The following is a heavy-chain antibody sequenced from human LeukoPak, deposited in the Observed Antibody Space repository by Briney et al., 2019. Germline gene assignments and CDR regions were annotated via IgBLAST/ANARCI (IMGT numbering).Heavy chain of an antibody. CDR1: GFTFSSYS. CDR3: ARVVIHFPYSGSYYWDY. CDR2: ISSSSSTI. Sequence: PGGSLRLSCAASGFTFSSYSMNWVRQAPGKGLEWVSYISSSSSTIYYADSVKGRFTISRDNAKNSLYLQMNSLRAEDTAVYYCARVVIHFPYSGSYYWDYWGQGTLVTVSS. V-gene: IGHV3-48*01. D-gene: IGHD1-26*01. J-gene: IGHJ4*02.